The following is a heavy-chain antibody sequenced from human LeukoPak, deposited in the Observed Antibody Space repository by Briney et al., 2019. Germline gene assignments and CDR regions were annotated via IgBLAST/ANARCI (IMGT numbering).Heavy chain of an antibody. CDR2: IIPIFGTA. D-gene: IGHD6-13*01. Sequence: ASVKVSCKASGFTFTSSAVQWVRQAPGQGLEWMGGIIPIFGTANYAQKFQGRVTITADESTSTAYMELSSLRSEDTAVYYCARGGSSWPLNNGMDVWGQGTTVTVSS. CDR1: GFTFTSSA. J-gene: IGHJ6*02. CDR3: ARGGSSWPLNNGMDV. V-gene: IGHV1-69*13.